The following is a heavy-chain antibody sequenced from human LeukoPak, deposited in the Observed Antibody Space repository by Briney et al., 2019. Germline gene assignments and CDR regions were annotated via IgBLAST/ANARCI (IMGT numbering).Heavy chain of an antibody. V-gene: IGHV1-69*13. CDR3: ARAGSRDGYSAFDY. CDR2: IIPIFGTA. J-gene: IGHJ4*02. Sequence: ASVKVSCKASGGTFISYAISWVRQAPGQGLEWMGGIIPIFGTANYAQKFQGRVTITADESTSTAYMELSSLRSEDTAVYYCARAGSRDGYSAFDYWGQGTLVTVSS. D-gene: IGHD5-24*01. CDR1: GGTFISYA.